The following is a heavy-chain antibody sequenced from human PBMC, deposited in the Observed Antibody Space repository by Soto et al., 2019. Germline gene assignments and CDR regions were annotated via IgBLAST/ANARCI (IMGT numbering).Heavy chain of an antibody. D-gene: IGHD2-15*01. CDR1: GFTFSGYY. J-gene: IGHJ4*02. Sequence: QVQLVESGGDVVKPGGSLRLSCAASGFTFSGYYMSWIRQAPGKGLEWVSYISTSGSTINYADSVKGRFTISRDNAKKSLYLQKNSLGAEDTAVYYFARVSAPRDYWGQGTLVTVSS. CDR3: ARVSAPRDY. CDR2: ISTSGSTI. V-gene: IGHV3-11*01.